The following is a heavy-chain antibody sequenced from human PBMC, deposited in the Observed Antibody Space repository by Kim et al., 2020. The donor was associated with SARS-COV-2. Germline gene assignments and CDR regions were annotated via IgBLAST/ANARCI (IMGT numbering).Heavy chain of an antibody. J-gene: IGHJ4*02. V-gene: IGHV3-30*01. CDR3: ASEIPAAQFDY. Sequence: NKSYATPLKGPFTISRYNSKNTLYLQMNSLRAEDTAVYYCASEIPAAQFDYWGQGTLVSVSS. CDR2: NK. D-gene: IGHD6-13*01.